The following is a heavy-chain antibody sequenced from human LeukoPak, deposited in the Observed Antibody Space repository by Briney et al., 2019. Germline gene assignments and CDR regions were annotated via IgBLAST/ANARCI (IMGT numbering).Heavy chain of an antibody. CDR2: ISSSSSYI. J-gene: IGHJ6*02. Sequence: GGSLRLSCAASGFTFSSYSMNWVRQAPGKGLEWVSSISSSSSYIYYADSVKGRFTISRDNAKNSLYLQMNSLRAEDTAVYYCARALYCSGGSCYYYGMDVWGQGTTVTVSS. CDR3: ARALYCSGGSCYYYGMDV. D-gene: IGHD2-15*01. CDR1: GFTFSSYS. V-gene: IGHV3-21*01.